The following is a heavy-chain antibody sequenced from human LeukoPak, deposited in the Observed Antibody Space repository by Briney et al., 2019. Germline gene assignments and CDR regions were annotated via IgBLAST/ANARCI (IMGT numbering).Heavy chain of an antibody. J-gene: IGHJ4*02. CDR1: GGSLSSSSYY. D-gene: IGHD2-2*01. CDR2: IYYSGST. Sequence: AETLSLTCTVSGGSLSSSSYYWGWVRQPPGRGLERNGSIYYSGSTYYDPSLKSRVTISVDTSKNQSSLKLSSVTAADTAVYYCAKVPAARYYFDYWGQGTLVTVSS. CDR3: AKVPAARYYFDY. V-gene: IGHV4-39*01.